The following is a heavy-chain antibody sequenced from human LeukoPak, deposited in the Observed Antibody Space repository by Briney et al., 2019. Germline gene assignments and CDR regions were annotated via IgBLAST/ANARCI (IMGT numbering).Heavy chain of an antibody. CDR3: AKGGGYEAQYYYYYLDV. V-gene: IGHV3-30*02. CDR2: IRYDGSNK. CDR1: GFTVGRYG. D-gene: IGHD5-12*01. Sequence: GGSLRLSCPASGFTVGRYGRVGLRRARGKGLERVAFIRYDGSNKYYADSVKGRFTISRDNSKNTLYLQMKSLRAEDTAVYYCAKGGGYEAQYYYYYLDVWGKGTTVTISS. J-gene: IGHJ6*03.